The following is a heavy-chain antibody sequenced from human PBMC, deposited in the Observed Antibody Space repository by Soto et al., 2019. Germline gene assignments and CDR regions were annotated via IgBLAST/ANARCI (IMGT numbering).Heavy chain of an antibody. J-gene: IGHJ4*02. CDR2: IYYTGAA. V-gene: IGHV4-30-4*01. CDR3: ASGTFYTISFDF. D-gene: IGHD3-16*01. CDR1: GDSITTGGTY. Sequence: SETLSLTCSVSGDSITTGGTYWSWARLLPGKGLQWVGYIYYTGAAYYNPALQSRVTISLDTSENQFSLKLTSVTAADTAVYCCASGTFYTISFDFWGQGRRVAVSS.